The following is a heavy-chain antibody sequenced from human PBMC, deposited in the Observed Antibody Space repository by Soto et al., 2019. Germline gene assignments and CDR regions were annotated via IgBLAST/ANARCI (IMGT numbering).Heavy chain of an antibody. CDR3: ARDHQSTYYDSSGYSIDY. CDR2: SSSSSSYI. CDR1: GFTFSSYS. D-gene: IGHD3-22*01. Sequence: EVQLVESGGGLVKPGGSLRLSCAASGFTFSSYSMNWVRQAPGMGLVWVSSSSSSSSYIYYADSVKGRFTISRDNAKNSLYLQMNSLRAEDTAVYYCARDHQSTYYDSSGYSIDYWGQGTLVTVSS. V-gene: IGHV3-21*01. J-gene: IGHJ4*02.